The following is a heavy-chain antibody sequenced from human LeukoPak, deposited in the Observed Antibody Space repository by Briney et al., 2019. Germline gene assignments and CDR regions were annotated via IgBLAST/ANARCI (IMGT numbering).Heavy chain of an antibody. CDR2: INHSGST. V-gene: IGHV4-34*01. CDR1: GESFSGYY. D-gene: IGHD3-10*01. CDR3: ARGSLGRAGY. Sequence: NPSETLSLTCAVYGESFSGYYWSWIRQPPGKGLEWIGEINHSGSTNYNPSLKSRVTMSVDTSKNQFSLKLSSVTAADTAVYFCARGSLGRAGYWGQGTLVTVSS. J-gene: IGHJ4*02.